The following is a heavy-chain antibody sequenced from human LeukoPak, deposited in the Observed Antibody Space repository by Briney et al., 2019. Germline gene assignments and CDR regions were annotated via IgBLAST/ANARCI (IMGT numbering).Heavy chain of an antibody. Sequence: SETLSLTCAVSGYSISSGYYWAWIRQPPGKGLEWIGKIYHNGNTYYNPSPKGRVTISVDTSKNQFSLKLSSVTAADTALYYCAREFTEYYYDSSKASYWGQGTLVTVSS. CDR1: GYSISSGYY. D-gene: IGHD3-22*01. J-gene: IGHJ4*02. CDR2: IYHNGNT. CDR3: AREFTEYYYDSSKASY. V-gene: IGHV4-38-2*02.